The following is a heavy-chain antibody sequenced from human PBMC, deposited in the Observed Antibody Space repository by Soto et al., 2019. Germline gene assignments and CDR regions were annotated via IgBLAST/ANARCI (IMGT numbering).Heavy chain of an antibody. V-gene: IGHV1-18*01. D-gene: IGHD6-19*01. Sequence: ASVKVSCKASGYTFTSYGISWVRQAPGQGLEWMGWISAYNGNTNYAQKLQGRVTMTTDTSTSTAYMELRSLRSDDTAVYYCARGWLQQNYYYDGMDVWGQGTTVTVSS. CDR3: ARGWLQQNYYYDGMDV. CDR2: ISAYNGNT. CDR1: GYTFTSYG. J-gene: IGHJ6*02.